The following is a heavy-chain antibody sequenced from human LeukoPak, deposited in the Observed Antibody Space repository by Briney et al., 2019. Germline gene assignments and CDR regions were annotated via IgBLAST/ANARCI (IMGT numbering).Heavy chain of an antibody. CDR1: GFTFSSYS. Sequence: GGSLRLSCAASGFTFSSYSMNWVRQAPGKGLEWVSSISSSSSYIYYADSVKGRFTISRDNAKNSLYLQMNSLRAEDTAVYYCARDEGDGDYASAEYFQHWGQGTLVTVSS. J-gene: IGHJ1*01. CDR3: ARDEGDGDYASAEYFQH. D-gene: IGHD4-17*01. CDR2: ISSSSSYI. V-gene: IGHV3-21*01.